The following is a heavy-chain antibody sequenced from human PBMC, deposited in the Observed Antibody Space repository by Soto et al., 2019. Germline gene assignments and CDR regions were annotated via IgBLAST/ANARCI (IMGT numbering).Heavy chain of an antibody. J-gene: IGHJ4*02. Sequence: QVQLVQSGAEEKKPGASVKVSCKASGYTFTSYAMQWVRQAPGQRLEWMGWINAGNGNTKYSQKSXGXXTITRDPSASTAYLELSSLRSEDPAVYDCARAPGGPGIAEYWGQGTLVTVSS. CDR3: ARAPGGPGIAEY. D-gene: IGHD6-13*01. CDR1: GYTFTSYA. CDR2: INAGNGNT. V-gene: IGHV1-3*05.